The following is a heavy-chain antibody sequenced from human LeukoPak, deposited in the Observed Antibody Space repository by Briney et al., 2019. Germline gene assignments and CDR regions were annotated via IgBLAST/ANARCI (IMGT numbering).Heavy chain of an antibody. Sequence: GRSLRLSCAASGFTFDDYAMHWVRQAPGKGLEWVSGISWNSGSIGYADSVKGRFTISRDNAKNSLYLQMNSLRAEDTAVYYCANLPEGYCSSTSCPYYFDYWGQGTLVTVSS. CDR3: ANLPEGYCSSTSCPYYFDY. V-gene: IGHV3-9*01. J-gene: IGHJ4*02. CDR2: ISWNSGSI. D-gene: IGHD2-2*01. CDR1: GFTFDDYA.